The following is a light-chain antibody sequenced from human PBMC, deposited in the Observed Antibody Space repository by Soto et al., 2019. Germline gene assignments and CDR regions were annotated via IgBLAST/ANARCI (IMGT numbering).Light chain of an antibody. V-gene: IGKV1-17*01. CDR1: LDIGND. CDR3: LQHKSYPWT. Sequence: DLQVTQSPSSLSASIGDRVSITCRASLDIGNDLDWYQQKPGKAPKRLLYHTSTLQSGVPSRFSGAGSGAEFTLTINGLQSEDFATYFCLQHKSYPWTFGQGTKVEL. CDR2: HTS. J-gene: IGKJ1*01.